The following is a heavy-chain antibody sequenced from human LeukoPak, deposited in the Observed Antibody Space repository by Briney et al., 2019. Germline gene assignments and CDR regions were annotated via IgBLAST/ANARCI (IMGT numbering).Heavy chain of an antibody. D-gene: IGHD3-10*01. V-gene: IGHV3-7*01. CDR1: GFTFSSYA. CDR3: ARGPTVLLWFGETSFDY. Sequence: GGSLRLSCAASGFTFSSYAMSWVRQAPGKGLEWVANIKQDGSEKYYVDSVKGRFTISRDNAKNSLYLQMNSLRAEDTAVYYCARGPTVLLWFGETSFDYWGQGTLVIVSS. CDR2: IKQDGSEK. J-gene: IGHJ4*02.